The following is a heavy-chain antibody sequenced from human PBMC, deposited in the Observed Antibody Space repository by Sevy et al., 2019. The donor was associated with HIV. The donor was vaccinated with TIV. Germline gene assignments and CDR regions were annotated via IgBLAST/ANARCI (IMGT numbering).Heavy chain of an antibody. J-gene: IGHJ4*02. CDR1: GFTFSSYW. V-gene: IGHV3-7*01. CDR2: IKQDGSEK. D-gene: IGHD5-18*01. Sequence: GGSLRLSCAASGFTFSSYWMSWVRQAPGMGLEWVANIKQDGSEKYYVDSVKGRFTISRDNAKNSLYLQMNSLRAEDTAVYYCAREDDTEDMGYWGQGTLVTVS. CDR3: AREDDTEDMGY.